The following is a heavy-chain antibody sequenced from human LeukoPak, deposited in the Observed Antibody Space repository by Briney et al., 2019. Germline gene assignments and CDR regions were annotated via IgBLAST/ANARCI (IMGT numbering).Heavy chain of an antibody. Sequence: SVKVSCKASGGTFSSHAISWVRQAPGQGLEWMGRIIPILGIANYAQKFQGRATITADKSTSTAYMELSSLRPEDTAVYYCASLTTRHYYYYYGMDVWGQGTTVTVSS. V-gene: IGHV1-69*04. CDR1: GGTFSSHA. CDR2: IIPILGIA. J-gene: IGHJ6*02. D-gene: IGHD3-9*01. CDR3: ASLTTRHYYYYYGMDV.